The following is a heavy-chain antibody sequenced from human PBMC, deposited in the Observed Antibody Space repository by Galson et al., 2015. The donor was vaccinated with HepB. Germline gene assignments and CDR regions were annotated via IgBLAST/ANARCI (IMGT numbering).Heavy chain of an antibody. CDR3: ALAVAETYYYYYGMDV. Sequence: SVKVSCKASGYTFTGYYMHWVRQAPGQGLEWMGWINPNSGGTNYAQKFQGRVTMTRDTSISTAYMELSRLRSDDTAVYYCALAVAETYYYYYGMDVWGQGTTVTVSS. CDR2: INPNSGGT. V-gene: IGHV1-2*02. D-gene: IGHD6-19*01. CDR1: GYTFTGYY. J-gene: IGHJ6*02.